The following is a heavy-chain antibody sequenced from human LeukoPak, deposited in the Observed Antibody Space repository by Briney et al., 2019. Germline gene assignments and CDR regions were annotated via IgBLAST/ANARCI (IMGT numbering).Heavy chain of an antibody. V-gene: IGHV1-2*02. CDR2: INPNSGGT. D-gene: IGHD3-9*01. CDR3: ARGSALGLVILNMDG. CDR1: GYTFTGYY. J-gene: IGHJ6*03. Sequence: ASVKVSCKASGYTFTGYYMHWVRQAPGQGLEWMGWINPNSGGTNYAQKFQGRVTMTGDTSMSTAYMELSSLRSEDTAVYYCARGSALGLVILNMDGWGKGTTVTIS.